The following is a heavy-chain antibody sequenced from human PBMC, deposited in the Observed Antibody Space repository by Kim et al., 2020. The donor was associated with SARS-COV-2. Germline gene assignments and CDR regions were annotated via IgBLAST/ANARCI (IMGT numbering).Heavy chain of an antibody. V-gene: IGHV3-64D*06. CDR2: IRYKGDKT. CDR1: GFIFTNYF. Sequence: GGSLRLSCSAPGFIFTNYFMHWVRRAPGKGLECVSAIRYKGDKTYQPDSMKGIFTISRDNSKNTVYLQMNSLRVDDTAVYYCVKDNKGARTSDGFDIWGQGTRVTVSS. J-gene: IGHJ3*02. CDR3: VKDNKGARTSDGFDI.